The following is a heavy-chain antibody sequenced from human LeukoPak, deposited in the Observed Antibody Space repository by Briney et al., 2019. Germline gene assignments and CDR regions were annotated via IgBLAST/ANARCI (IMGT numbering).Heavy chain of an antibody. CDR2: IYYSGST. Sequence: SRTLSLTCTVSGGSISSGGYYWSWIRQHPGKGLEWIGYIYYSGSTYYNPSLKSRVTISVDTSKNQFSLKLSSVTAADTAVYYCARAYCSGGSCYLGYFDYWGQGTLVTVSS. D-gene: IGHD2-15*01. J-gene: IGHJ4*02. V-gene: IGHV4-31*03. CDR3: ARAYCSGGSCYLGYFDY. CDR1: GGSISSGGYY.